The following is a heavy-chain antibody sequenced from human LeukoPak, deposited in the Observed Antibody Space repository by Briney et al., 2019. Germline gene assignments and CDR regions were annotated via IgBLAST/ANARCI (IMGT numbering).Heavy chain of an antibody. CDR1: GYSFSKYG. V-gene: IGHV5-51*01. Sequence: GESPKISCKGSGYSFSKYGIGWVRQMPGKGLELMGIISPGDSDTRYSPSFEGQVTISADKSISTVYLQWSSLKASDTAMYHCARQDYGDVKWFDPWGQGTLVTVSS. CDR3: ARQDYGDVKWFDP. D-gene: IGHD4-17*01. CDR2: ISPGDSDT. J-gene: IGHJ5*02.